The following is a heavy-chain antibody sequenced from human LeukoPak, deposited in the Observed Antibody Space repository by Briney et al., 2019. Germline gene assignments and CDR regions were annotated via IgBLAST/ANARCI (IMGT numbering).Heavy chain of an antibody. CDR3: ASLTTGILLLDY. Sequence: SETLSLTCTVSGGSISSGGYYWSWIRQHPGKGLEWIGYIYYSGSTYCNPSLKSRVTISVDASKNQFSLKLSSVTAADTAVYYCASLTTGILLLDYWGQGTLVTVSS. D-gene: IGHD4-17*01. J-gene: IGHJ4*02. CDR2: IYYSGST. CDR1: GGSISSGGYY. V-gene: IGHV4-31*03.